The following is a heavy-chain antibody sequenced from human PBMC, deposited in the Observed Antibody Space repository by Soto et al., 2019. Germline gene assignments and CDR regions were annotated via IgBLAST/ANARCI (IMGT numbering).Heavy chain of an antibody. CDR2: ISGSGGST. V-gene: IGHV3-23*01. J-gene: IGHJ5*02. Sequence: GGSLRLSCAASGFTFSSYAMSWVRQAPGKGLEWVSVISGSGGSTFYADSVTGRFTISRDNSKNTLFLQMNDLRAEGTAVYYCSKGPRASSWNNWFDPWGQGTLVTVSS. CDR1: GFTFSSYA. CDR3: SKGPRASSWNNWFDP. D-gene: IGHD6-13*01.